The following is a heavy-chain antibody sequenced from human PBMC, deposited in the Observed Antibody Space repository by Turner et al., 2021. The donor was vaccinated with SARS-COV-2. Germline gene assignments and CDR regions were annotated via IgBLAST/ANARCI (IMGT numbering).Heavy chain of an antibody. J-gene: IGHJ5*02. Sequence: QVQLVQSGAEVKKPGASVKVSCKASGYTFTSYDIKWVRQATGQGLEWMGWMNPNSGNTGYAQKFQGIVIMTRNTSISTAYMELSILRSEDTAVYYCARAAQLTVWFDPWGQGTLVTVSS. V-gene: IGHV1-8*01. CDR1: GYTFTSYD. D-gene: IGHD3-9*01. CDR2: MNPNSGNT. CDR3: ARAAQLTVWFDP.